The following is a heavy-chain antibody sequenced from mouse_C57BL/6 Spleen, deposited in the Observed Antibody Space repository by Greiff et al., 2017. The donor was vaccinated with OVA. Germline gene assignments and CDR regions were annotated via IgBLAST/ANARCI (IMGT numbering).Heavy chain of an antibody. J-gene: IGHJ1*03. CDR2: LDPSDSYT. CDR3: ARRGEYPYWYYDV. V-gene: IGHV1-59*01. CDR1: GYTFTSYW. D-gene: IGHD5-1*01. Sequence: VKLQQPGAELVRPGTSVKLSCKASGYTFTSYWMHWVKQRPGPGLEWIGVLDPSDSYTHSNQKFQGTATLTVATSSSTAYMQLSSLTSEDCAVYYGARRGEYPYWYYDVWGKGTTVTVAS.